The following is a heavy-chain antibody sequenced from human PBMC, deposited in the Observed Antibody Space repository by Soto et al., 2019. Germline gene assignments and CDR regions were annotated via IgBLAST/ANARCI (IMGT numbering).Heavy chain of an antibody. CDR1: GGSISSYY. D-gene: IGHD2-2*01. CDR3: ARQVGAWATWYFDY. CDR2: IYYSGST. Sequence: PSETLSLTCTVSGGSISSYYWSWIRQPPGKGLEWIGYIYYSGSTNYNPSLKSRVTISVDTSKNQFSLKLSFVTAADTAVYYCARQVGAWATWYFDYWGQGTLVTVSS. J-gene: IGHJ4*02. V-gene: IGHV4-59*08.